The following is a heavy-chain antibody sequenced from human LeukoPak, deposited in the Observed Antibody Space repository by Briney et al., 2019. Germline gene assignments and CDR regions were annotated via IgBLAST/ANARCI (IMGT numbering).Heavy chain of an antibody. CDR2: IKQDGSEK. J-gene: IGHJ3*02. D-gene: IGHD4-17*01. Sequence: QAGGSLRLSCAASGFTYNNYYMSWVRQAPGKGLEWVANIKQDGSEKYYVDSVKGRFTISRDNAKNSLYLQMNSLRAEDTAVYYCARERSDAFDIWGQGTMVTVSS. CDR1: GFTYNNYY. CDR3: ARERSDAFDI. V-gene: IGHV3-7*01.